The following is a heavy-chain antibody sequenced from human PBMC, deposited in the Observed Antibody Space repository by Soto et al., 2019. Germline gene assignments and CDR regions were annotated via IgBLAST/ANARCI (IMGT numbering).Heavy chain of an antibody. CDR3: ASLPQGDYDRSGRLVDY. Sequence: QVQLVESGGGLVKPGGSLRLSCASSGFTFSDYYMSWIRQAPGKGLEWVAYISAGGSDIYYGDSVKGRFTVSRDNTKKSLYLQMSNLRADDTAIYYCASLPQGDYDRSGRLVDYWGHGTLVTVSS. D-gene: IGHD3-22*01. V-gene: IGHV3-11*01. CDR2: ISAGGSDI. J-gene: IGHJ4*01. CDR1: GFTFSDYY.